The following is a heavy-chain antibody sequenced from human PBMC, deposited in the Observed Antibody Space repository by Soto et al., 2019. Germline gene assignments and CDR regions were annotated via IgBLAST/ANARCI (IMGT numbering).Heavy chain of an antibody. Sequence: PSETLSLTCAVYGGSFSGYYWSWIRQPPGKGLEWIGEINHSGSTNYNPSLKSRVTISVDTSKNQFSLKLSSVTAADTAVYYCARGYSSSWADYYYGMDVWGQGTTVTVSS. CDR1: GGSFSGYY. D-gene: IGHD6-13*01. V-gene: IGHV4-34*01. CDR3: ARGYSSSWADYYYGMDV. J-gene: IGHJ6*02. CDR2: INHSGST.